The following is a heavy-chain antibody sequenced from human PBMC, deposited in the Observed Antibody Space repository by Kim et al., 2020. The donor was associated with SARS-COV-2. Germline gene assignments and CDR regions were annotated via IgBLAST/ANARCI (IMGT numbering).Heavy chain of an antibody. CDR2: ISSSIDYT. CDR3: ARVSLGSNSWYYFDY. D-gene: IGHD6-13*01. CDR1: GFTFSDYY. J-gene: IGHJ4*02. Sequence: GGSLRLSCAASGFTFSDYYMSWIRQAPGKGLEWVSYISSSIDYTNYADSLKGRFTISRDNAKNSLYLQMNSLRADDTAVYYCARVSLGSNSWYYFDYWGQGNLVSVSS. V-gene: IGHV3-11*05.